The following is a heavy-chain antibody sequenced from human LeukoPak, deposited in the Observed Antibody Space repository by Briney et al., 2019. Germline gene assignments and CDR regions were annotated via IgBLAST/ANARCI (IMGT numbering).Heavy chain of an antibody. D-gene: IGHD3-22*01. CDR3: ARGRQTIPTYYDSSGYYSSLDY. Sequence: SETLSLTCTVSGGSISSYYWSWIRQPPGKGLEWIGYIYYSGSTNYNPSLKSRVTISVDTSKNQFSLKLTSVTAADTAVFYCARGRQTIPTYYDSSGYYSSLDYWGQGTLVTVSS. CDR1: GGSISSYY. CDR2: IYYSGST. V-gene: IGHV4-59*08. J-gene: IGHJ4*02.